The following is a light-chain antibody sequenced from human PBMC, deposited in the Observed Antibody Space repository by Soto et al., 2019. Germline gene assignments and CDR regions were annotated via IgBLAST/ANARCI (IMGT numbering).Light chain of an antibody. J-gene: IGLJ3*02. CDR1: YSNIGSNF. CDR2: SIN. CDR3: SSCYDSLDGPV. V-gene: IGLV1-44*01. Sequence: QLVLTQPPSASATPGQTVTISCSGRYSNIGSNFVSWYQRLPGTAPKLLIYSINQRPSGAPDRFSGSKSGTSASLTISGLQSEDEADYFCSSCYDSLDGPVFGGGTKLTVL.